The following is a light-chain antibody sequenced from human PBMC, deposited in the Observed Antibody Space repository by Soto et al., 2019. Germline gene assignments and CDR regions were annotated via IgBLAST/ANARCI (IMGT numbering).Light chain of an antibody. CDR3: VLYLGSGIWV. CDR1: SGSVSASYG. J-gene: IGLJ3*02. CDR2: SAY. Sequence: QTVVTQEPSFSVSPGGTVTLTCGLSSGSVSASYGPSWYQQTPGQAPRRLIYSAYTRSSGVPDRFSGSILGNEAALTITGAQADDESDSYCVLYLGSGIWVFGGATKLTVL. V-gene: IGLV8-61*01.